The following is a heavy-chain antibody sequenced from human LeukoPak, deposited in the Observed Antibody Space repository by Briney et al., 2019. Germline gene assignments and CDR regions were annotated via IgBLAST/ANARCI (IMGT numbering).Heavy chain of an antibody. Sequence: ASVKVSCKASGYTFTSYGISWVRQAPGQGLEWMGWISAYNGNTNYAQKLQGRVTMTTDTSTSTAYMELRSLRSDDTAVYYCATHSSGKNPFYYWGQGTLVTVSS. V-gene: IGHV1-18*01. CDR1: GYTFTSYG. D-gene: IGHD6-19*01. CDR2: ISAYNGNT. J-gene: IGHJ4*02. CDR3: ATHSSGKNPFYY.